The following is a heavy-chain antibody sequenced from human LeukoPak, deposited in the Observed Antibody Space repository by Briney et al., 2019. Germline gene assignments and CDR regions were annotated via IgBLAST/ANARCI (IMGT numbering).Heavy chain of an antibody. CDR3: ARVSYYYDSSGYLDY. D-gene: IGHD3-22*01. V-gene: IGHV4-39*07. Sequence: PSETLSLTCTVSGGSISSSSYYWGWIRQPPGKGLEWIGEINHSGSTNYNPSLKSRVTISVDTSKNQFSLKLSSVTAADTAVYYCARVSYYYDSSGYLDYWGQGTLVTVSS. J-gene: IGHJ4*02. CDR2: INHSGST. CDR1: GGSISSSSYY.